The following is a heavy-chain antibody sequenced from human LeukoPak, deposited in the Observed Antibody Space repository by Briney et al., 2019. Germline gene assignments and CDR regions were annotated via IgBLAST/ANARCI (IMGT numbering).Heavy chain of an antibody. J-gene: IGHJ4*02. CDR2: ISSSSSYI. Sequence: GGSLRLSCAASGFTFSSYSMNWVRQAPGEGLEWVSSISSSSSYIYYADSVKGRFTISRDNAKNSLYLQMNSLRAEDTAVYYCARAFGRRWIQQIRYYFDYWGQGTLVTVSS. CDR3: ARAFGRRWIQQIRYYFDY. D-gene: IGHD5-18*01. V-gene: IGHV3-21*01. CDR1: GFTFSSYS.